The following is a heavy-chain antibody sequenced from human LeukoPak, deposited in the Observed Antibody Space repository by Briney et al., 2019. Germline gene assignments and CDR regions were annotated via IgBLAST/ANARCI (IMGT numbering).Heavy chain of an antibody. CDR3: ANFLCRSRYCSSTSCERNFDY. J-gene: IGHJ4*02. CDR1: GFTFSSYA. V-gene: IGHV3-23*01. Sequence: GGSLRLSCAASGFTFSSYAISWVRQAPGKGLEWVSAISGSGGSTYYADSVKGRFTISRDNSKNTLYLQMNSLRAEDTAVYYSANFLCRSRYCSSTSCERNFDYWGQGTLVTVSS. CDR2: ISGSGGST. D-gene: IGHD2-2*01.